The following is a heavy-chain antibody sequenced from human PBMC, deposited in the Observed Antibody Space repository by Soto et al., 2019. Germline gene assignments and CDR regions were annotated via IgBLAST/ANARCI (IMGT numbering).Heavy chain of an antibody. CDR3: ARDLATQLARNGMDV. D-gene: IGHD6-13*01. J-gene: IGHJ6*02. CDR2: ISSSSSYI. V-gene: IGHV3-21*01. CDR1: GFTFSSYS. Sequence: GWSLRLSCAASGFTFSSYSMNWVRQAPGKGLEWVSSISSSSSYIYYADSVKGRFTISRDNAKNSLYLQMNSLRAEDTAVYYCARDLATQLARNGMDVWGQGTTVTVS.